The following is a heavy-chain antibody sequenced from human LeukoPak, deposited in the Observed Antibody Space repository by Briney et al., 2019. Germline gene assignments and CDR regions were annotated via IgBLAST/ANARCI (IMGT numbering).Heavy chain of an antibody. D-gene: IGHD2-21*02. CDR1: GFTFTNAW. CDR2: VKSRTDGETK. J-gene: IGHJ4*02. CDR3: TTRTRYCGGDCYPFDY. V-gene: IGHV3-15*01. Sequence: GVSLRLSCAASGFTFTNAWMSWIRQAPGKGPEWVGRVKSRTDGETKDYAATVKGRFTISRDDSKNTLYMEMNSLKTEDTAVYYCTTRTRYCGGDCYPFDYWGQGTLVTVSS.